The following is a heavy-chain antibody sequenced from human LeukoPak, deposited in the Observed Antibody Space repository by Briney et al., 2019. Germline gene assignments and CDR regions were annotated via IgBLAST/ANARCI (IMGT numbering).Heavy chain of an antibody. D-gene: IGHD3-22*01. CDR3: ATQISGCLYY. Sequence: GASVTVSCKASGYTFTGYYMHWVRQAPGQGLEWMGWINPDSGGTDYAQEFQGRVTMTRDTSISTAYMDLSSLRSDDTAIYYCATQISGCLYYWGQGTLVTVSS. CDR1: GYTFTGYY. CDR2: INPDSGGT. V-gene: IGHV1-2*02. J-gene: IGHJ4*02.